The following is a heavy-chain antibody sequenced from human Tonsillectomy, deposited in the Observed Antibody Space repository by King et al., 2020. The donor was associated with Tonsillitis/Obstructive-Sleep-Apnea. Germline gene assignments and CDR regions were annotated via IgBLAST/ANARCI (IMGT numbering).Heavy chain of an antibody. Sequence: VQLVESGGGLVQPGGSLRLSCAASGFTFSSYAMSWVRQAPGKGLEWVSDIRGSGGSTYYADSVKGRFTISRDNSKNTLYLQMNSLRAEDTAVYYCAKDPSPRFLESDVWGKGTTVTVSS. D-gene: IGHD3-3*01. V-gene: IGHV3-23*04. CDR2: IRGSGGST. CDR1: GFTFSSYA. J-gene: IGHJ6*04. CDR3: AKDPSPRFLESDV.